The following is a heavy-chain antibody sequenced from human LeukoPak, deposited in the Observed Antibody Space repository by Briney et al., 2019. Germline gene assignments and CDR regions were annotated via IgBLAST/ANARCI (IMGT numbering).Heavy chain of an antibody. CDR3: ARLYYYDSSGYWIDY. J-gene: IGHJ4*02. D-gene: IGHD3-22*01. Sequence: PSETLSLTCTVSGGSISSGDYYWSWIRQPPGKGLEWIGYIYYSGSTYYNPSLKSRVTISVDTSKNQFSLKLSSVTAADTAAYYCARLYYYDSSGYWIDYWGQGTLVTVSS. CDR2: IYYSGST. V-gene: IGHV4-30-4*01. CDR1: GGSISSGDYY.